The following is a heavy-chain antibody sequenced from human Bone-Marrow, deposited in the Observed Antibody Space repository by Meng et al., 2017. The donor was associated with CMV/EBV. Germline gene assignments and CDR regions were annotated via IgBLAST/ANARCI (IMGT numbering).Heavy chain of an antibody. CDR1: GFTFSDHY. V-gene: IGHV3-72*01. J-gene: IGHJ4*02. CDR3: VRGSSSLRDFDY. Sequence: GESLKISCAASGFTFSDHYMDWVRQAPGKGLEWVGRTRNKANSYTTEYAASVKGRVTISRDDSKNSLYLQMNSLKTEDTAVYYCVRGSSSLRDFDYWGRGTLVTVSS. D-gene: IGHD6-6*01. CDR2: TRNKANSYTT.